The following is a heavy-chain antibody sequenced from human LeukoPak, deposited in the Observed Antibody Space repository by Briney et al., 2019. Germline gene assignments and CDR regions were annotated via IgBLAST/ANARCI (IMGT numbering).Heavy chain of an antibody. D-gene: IGHD2-2*01. CDR1: GFTFSSYR. Sequence: GGSLRLSCAASGFTFSSYRMNWVRQAPGKGLEWVSSISSSSSYIYYADSVKGRFTISRDNAKNSLYLQMNSLRAEDTAVYYCARVSDQLVLGPFDYWGQGTLVTVSS. V-gene: IGHV3-21*01. CDR2: ISSSSSYI. CDR3: ARVSDQLVLGPFDY. J-gene: IGHJ4*02.